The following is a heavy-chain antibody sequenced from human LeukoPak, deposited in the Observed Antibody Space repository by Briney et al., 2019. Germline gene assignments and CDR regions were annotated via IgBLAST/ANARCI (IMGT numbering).Heavy chain of an antibody. CDR3: ASPKETNDYYFDY. CDR2: LIPLFGRA. Sequence: SVKVSCKASGGTFRNYALSWVRQAPGQGLEWMGGLIPLFGRAEYAQKFQGRVTIIADEATNTAYLELSSLTSDDTAIYYCASPKETNDYYFDYWGQGTLVTVST. V-gene: IGHV1-69*13. D-gene: IGHD1-14*01. CDR1: GGTFRNYA. J-gene: IGHJ4*02.